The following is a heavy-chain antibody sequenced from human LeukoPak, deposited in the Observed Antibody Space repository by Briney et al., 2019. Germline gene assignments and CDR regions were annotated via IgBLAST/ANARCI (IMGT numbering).Heavy chain of an antibody. CDR1: GFTFSSYS. D-gene: IGHD3-3*01. Sequence: GGSLRLSCAASGFTFSSYSMNWVRQAPGKGLEWVSYISSSSSTIYYADSVKGRFTISRDNAKNSLYLQMNSLRAEDTAVYYCARQVGERITIFGVVKVDYYYYMDVWGKGTTVTVSS. J-gene: IGHJ6*03. CDR2: ISSSSSTI. V-gene: IGHV3-48*04. CDR3: ARQVGERITIFGVVKVDYYYYMDV.